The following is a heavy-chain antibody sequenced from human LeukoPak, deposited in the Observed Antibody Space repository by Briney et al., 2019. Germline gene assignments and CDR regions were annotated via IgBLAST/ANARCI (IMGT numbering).Heavy chain of an antibody. CDR2: INLNSGGT. V-gene: IGHV1-2*02. D-gene: IGHD6-13*01. J-gene: IGHJ6*03. Sequence: ASVKVSCKASGYTFTGYYMHWVRQAPGQGLEWMGWINLNSGGTNYAQKFQGRVTMTRDTSISTAYMELSRLRSDDTAVYYCARAYSSSWYGGGNYYYMDVWGKGTTVTISS. CDR1: GYTFTGYY. CDR3: ARAYSSSWYGGGNYYYMDV.